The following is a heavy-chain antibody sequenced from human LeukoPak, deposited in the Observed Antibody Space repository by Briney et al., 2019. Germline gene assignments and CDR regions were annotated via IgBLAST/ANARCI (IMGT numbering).Heavy chain of an antibody. D-gene: IGHD2-15*01. V-gene: IGHV3-21*01. CDR3: ARSAPHCSGGSCVYYFDY. CDR1: GFTFSSYS. Sequence: NTGGSLRLSCAASGFTFSSYSMNWVRQAPGKGLEWVSSISSSSSYIYYADSLKGRFTISRDNAKNSLYLQMNSLRAEDTAVHYCARSAPHCSGGSCVYYFDYWGQGTLVTVSS. J-gene: IGHJ4*02. CDR2: ISSSSSYI.